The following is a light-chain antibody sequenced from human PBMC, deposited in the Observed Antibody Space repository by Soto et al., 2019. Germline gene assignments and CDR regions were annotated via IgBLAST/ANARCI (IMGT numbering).Light chain of an antibody. CDR3: QQYYTTPLT. V-gene: IGKV4-1*01. J-gene: IGKJ2*01. CDR1: QSVLYSSNNKNY. Sequence: DIVMTQSPDSLAVSLGERATINCKSSQSVLYSSNNKNYLAWFQQNPGQPPKLLIYWASTRESGVPDRFSGSGSGTDFTLTISSLQVEDVAVYYCQQYYTTPLTFGQGTKLEIK. CDR2: WAS.